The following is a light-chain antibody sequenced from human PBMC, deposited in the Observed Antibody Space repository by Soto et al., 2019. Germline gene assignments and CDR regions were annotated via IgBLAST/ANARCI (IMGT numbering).Light chain of an antibody. CDR3: QQYGSSPPYT. CDR2: VSS. CDR1: QSVSNNY. V-gene: IGKV3-20*01. J-gene: IGKJ2*01. Sequence: EVVLTQSPGTLSLSPGERATLSCRASQSVSNNYLAWYQQKPGQAPRLLIFVSSDKATGIPDRFSGSGSGTDFTLTISRLEPEDFATYYCQQYGSSPPYTFGLGTKLEIK.